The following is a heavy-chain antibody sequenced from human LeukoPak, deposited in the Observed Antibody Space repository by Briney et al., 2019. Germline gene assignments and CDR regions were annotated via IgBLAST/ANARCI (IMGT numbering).Heavy chain of an antibody. CDR1: GYTFTGYF. V-gene: IGHV1-2*02. Sequence: GASVKVSCKASGYTFTGYFIHWVRQAPGQGLEWMGWINPDSGGTNYAQKFQGRVTMTRDTSISTVYMELSRLRSDDTAVYYCARGGWVRGVITRTGLDYWGQGTLVTVSS. CDR2: INPDSGGT. J-gene: IGHJ4*02. D-gene: IGHD3-10*01. CDR3: ARGGWVRGVITRTGLDY.